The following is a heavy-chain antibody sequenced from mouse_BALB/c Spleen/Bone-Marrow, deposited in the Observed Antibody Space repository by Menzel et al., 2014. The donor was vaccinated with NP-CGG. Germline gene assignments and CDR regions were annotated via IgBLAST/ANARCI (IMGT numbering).Heavy chain of an antibody. CDR3: ARGNGYHFDY. D-gene: IGHD1-2*01. Sequence: EVQVVESGPRLVKPSQTLSLPCSVTGDSITSSYWNWIRKFPGNKLEYMGYISYSGNAYYNPSLKSRISLTRDTSMNQYYLQLNSVTTEDTATYFCARGNGYHFDYWGQGTTLTVSS. CDR2: ISYSGNA. CDR1: GDSITSSY. V-gene: IGHV3-8*02. J-gene: IGHJ2*01.